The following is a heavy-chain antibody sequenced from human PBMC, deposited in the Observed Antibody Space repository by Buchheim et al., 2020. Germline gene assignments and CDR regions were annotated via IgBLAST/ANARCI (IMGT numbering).Heavy chain of an antibody. CDR3: ARVPGGHYYYGMDV. V-gene: IGHV3-48*03. CDR1: GFIFSSCE. Sequence: EVQLVESGGGLVQPGGSLRLSCAASGFIFSSCEMNWVRQAPGKGLEWVSYISGGGSNINYADSVKGRFTISRDNAKSSLYLQMNSLGAEDTAVYYCARVPGGHYYYGMDVWGQGTT. CDR2: ISGGGSNI. J-gene: IGHJ6*02.